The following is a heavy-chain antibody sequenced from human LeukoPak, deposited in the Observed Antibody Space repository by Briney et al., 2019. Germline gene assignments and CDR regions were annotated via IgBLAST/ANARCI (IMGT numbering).Heavy chain of an antibody. Sequence: GSLRLSCAASGFIFSDHYMDWVRQAPGKGLEWVGRIRNKANSYTTEYAASVKGRFTISRDDSKNSLYLQMNSLRAEDTAVYYCAKAKSTGCIMCAFDIWGQGTMVTVSS. CDR3: AKAKSTGCIMCAFDI. CDR2: IRNKANSYTT. CDR1: GFIFSDHY. V-gene: IGHV3-72*01. J-gene: IGHJ3*02. D-gene: IGHD4-17*01.